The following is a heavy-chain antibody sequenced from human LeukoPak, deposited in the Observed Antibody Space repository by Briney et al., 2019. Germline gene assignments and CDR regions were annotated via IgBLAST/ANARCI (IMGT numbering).Heavy chain of an antibody. CDR2: ISWDGGST. CDR3: ARDHSRFLEWLSGSPYFDY. D-gene: IGHD3-3*01. V-gene: IGHV3-43*01. Sequence: PGGSLRLSCAASGFTFDDYTMHWVRQAPGKGLEWVSLISWDGGSTYYADSVKGRFTISRDNSKNSLYLQMNSLRAEDTAVYYCARDHSRFLEWLSGSPYFDYWGQGTLVTVSS. CDR1: GFTFDDYT. J-gene: IGHJ4*02.